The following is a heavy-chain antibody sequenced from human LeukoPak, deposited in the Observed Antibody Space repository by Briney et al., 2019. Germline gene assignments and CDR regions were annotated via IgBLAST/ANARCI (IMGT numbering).Heavy chain of an antibody. D-gene: IGHD5-24*01. V-gene: IGHV3-30*02. J-gene: IGHJ4*02. Sequence: GGSLRLSCAASGFTFSSCGMHWVRQAPGKGLEWVAFIRHDGNNGFYVDSVKGRFTISRDNPKNTLYLQMNSLRAEDTAVYYCAKGGDGYNYGSYFDYWGQGTLVTVSS. CDR2: IRHDGNNG. CDR3: AKGGDGYNYGSYFDY. CDR1: GFTFSSCG.